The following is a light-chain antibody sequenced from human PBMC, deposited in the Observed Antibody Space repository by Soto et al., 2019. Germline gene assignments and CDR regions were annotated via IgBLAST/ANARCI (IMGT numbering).Light chain of an antibody. CDR3: QKYNSAPFT. CDR1: QGISNY. Sequence: DVQMTQSPSSLSASVGDSVTITCRASQGISNYLAWYQQTPGKVPKLLIYAASTWQSGVPSRFSGSGSGTVFSLTIGSLQPADVATYYCQKYNSAPFTFGPGTKVFLK. CDR2: AAS. J-gene: IGKJ3*01. V-gene: IGKV1-27*01.